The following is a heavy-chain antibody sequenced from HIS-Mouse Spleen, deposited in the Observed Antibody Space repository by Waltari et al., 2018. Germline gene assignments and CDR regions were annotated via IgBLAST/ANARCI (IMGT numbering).Heavy chain of an antibody. CDR3: ARSPYYDFWSGYSDNWFDP. J-gene: IGHJ5*02. D-gene: IGHD3-3*01. V-gene: IGHV4-31*03. Sequence: QVQLQESGQGLVKPSQTLSLTCTVSGGSISSGGYYWSWIRQHPGKGLGWIGYIYYSGSTYYTPSPSSRVTISVDTSKNQFSLKLSSVTAADTAVYYCARSPYYDFWSGYSDNWFDPWGQGTLVTVSS. CDR2: IYYSGST. CDR1: GGSISSGGYY.